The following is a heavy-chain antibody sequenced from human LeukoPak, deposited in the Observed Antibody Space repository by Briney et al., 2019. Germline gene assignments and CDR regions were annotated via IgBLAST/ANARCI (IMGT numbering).Heavy chain of an antibody. CDR1: GFTFSHYG. CDR3: AREEYSSTPDY. V-gene: IGHV3-30*03. CDR2: ISYDGSNK. J-gene: IGHJ4*02. D-gene: IGHD5-12*01. Sequence: QAGGSLRLSCAASGFTFSHYGVHWVRQAPGKGLEWVAVISYDGSNKYYADSVKGRFTISRDNSKNTLYLQMNGLRPEDTAIYYCAREEYSSTPDYWGQGTLVTVS.